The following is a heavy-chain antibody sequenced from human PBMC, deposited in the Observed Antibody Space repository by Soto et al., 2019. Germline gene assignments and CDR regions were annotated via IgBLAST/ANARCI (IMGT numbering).Heavy chain of an antibody. Sequence: QAQLVQSGAEVKEPGASVKVSCKASGYSFTTSGITWVRQAPGQGLEWMGWISTYNGNTNYAQKLQDRVTLTTDTSTSTAYMELRRLRSADTAVYYCARRLYGDYDYWGQGTLVTVSS. CDR3: ARRLYGDYDY. V-gene: IGHV1-18*01. CDR2: ISTYNGNT. J-gene: IGHJ4*02. CDR1: GYSFTTSG. D-gene: IGHD4-17*01.